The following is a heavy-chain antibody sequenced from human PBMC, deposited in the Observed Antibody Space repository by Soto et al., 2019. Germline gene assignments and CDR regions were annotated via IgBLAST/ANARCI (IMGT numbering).Heavy chain of an antibody. CDR2: IYDGGTT. Sequence: SETLALTCTVPGGSLSRAAYCWSWVRQSPDKGLEWIGHIYDGGTTYSSPSLKGRVTISADTSETQFSMKLSSVSAADTAVYYCARHDGHSGSLIGYWGQGTLVTVSS. D-gene: IGHD1-26*01. CDR3: ARHDGHSGSLIGY. V-gene: IGHV4-30-4*01. J-gene: IGHJ4*02. CDR1: GGSLSRAAYC.